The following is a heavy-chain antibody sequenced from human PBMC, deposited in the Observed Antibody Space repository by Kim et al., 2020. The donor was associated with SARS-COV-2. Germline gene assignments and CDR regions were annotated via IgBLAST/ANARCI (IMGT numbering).Heavy chain of an antibody. J-gene: IGHJ6*02. CDR2: ISAYNGNT. CDR3: ARSLGVTVSGYDRGKRMDV. D-gene: IGHD5-12*01. CDR1: GYTFTSYG. V-gene: IGHV1-18*01. Sequence: ASVKVSCKASGYTFTSYGISWVRQAPGQGLEWMGWISAYNGNTNYAQKLQGRVTMTTDTSTSTAYMELRSLRSDDTAVYYCARSLGVTVSGYDRGKRMDVWGQGTTVTVSS.